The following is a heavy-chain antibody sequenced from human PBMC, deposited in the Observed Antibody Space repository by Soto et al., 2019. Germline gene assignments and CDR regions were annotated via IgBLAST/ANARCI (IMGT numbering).Heavy chain of an antibody. CDR1: GFTVRSYE. D-gene: IGHD6-19*01. CDR2: ISDSGNII. Sequence: EVQLVASGGGLLHPGGSMRLSCATSGFTVRSYEMTWVSQAPGKGMEWVSYISDSGNIIYYADYVKGRFTIFRDDAKNSLYLQMNSLRAEDTALYYCVRIGAGGWDIPFDYWGQGTPVTVSS. V-gene: IGHV3-48*03. J-gene: IGHJ4*02. CDR3: VRIGAGGWDIPFDY.